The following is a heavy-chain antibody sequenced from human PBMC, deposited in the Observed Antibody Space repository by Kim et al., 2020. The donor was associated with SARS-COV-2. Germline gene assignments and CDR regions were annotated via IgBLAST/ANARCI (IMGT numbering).Heavy chain of an antibody. D-gene: IGHD3-22*01. J-gene: IGHJ6*02. CDR2: IDWDDDK. V-gene: IGHV2-70*11. CDR1: GFSLSTSGMC. CDR3: ARIRAPIVAMDV. Sequence: SGPPLVNPTQTLTLTCTFSGFSLSTSGMCVSWIRQPPGKALEWLARIDWDDDKYYSTSLKTRLTISKDTSKNQVVLTMTNMDPVDTATYYCARIRAPIVAMDVWGQGTTVTVSS.